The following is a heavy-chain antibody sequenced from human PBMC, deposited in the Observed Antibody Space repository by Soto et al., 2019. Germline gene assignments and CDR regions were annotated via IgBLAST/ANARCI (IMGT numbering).Heavy chain of an antibody. V-gene: IGHV3-66*01. CDR3: ASYYGSGGNYYFFDV. CDR1: GFTVIRKY. CDR2: LYSAGRI. Sequence: EVQAVESGGGLVQPGGPRRLPGAASGFTVIRKYMVWVRKGPGKGLECASVLYSAGRIHYADSVKGRFTISRDNSGTTLYLQMNSLRAEDTAVYYCASYYGSGGNYYFFDVWGKGTTVTVSS. D-gene: IGHD3-10*01. J-gene: IGHJ6*03.